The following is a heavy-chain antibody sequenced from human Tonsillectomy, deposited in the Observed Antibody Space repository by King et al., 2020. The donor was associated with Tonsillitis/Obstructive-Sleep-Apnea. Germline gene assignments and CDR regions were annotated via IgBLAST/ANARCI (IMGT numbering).Heavy chain of an antibody. CDR1: GGSISSGGYY. CDR2: IYYSGRT. J-gene: IGHJ5*02. D-gene: IGHD3-10*01. Sequence: VQLQESGPGLVKPSQTLSLTCTVAGGSISSGGYYWRWIRQHPGKGLEWIGYIYYSGRTYYNQSLKSRVTISVDTSKNQFPLKLSSVTAADTAVYYCSSAPGMSGNWFDPWGQGTLVTVSS. CDR3: SSAPGMSGNWFDP. V-gene: IGHV4-31*03.